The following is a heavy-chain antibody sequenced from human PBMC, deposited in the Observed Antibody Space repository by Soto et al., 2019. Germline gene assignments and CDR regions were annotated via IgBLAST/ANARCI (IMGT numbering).Heavy chain of an antibody. CDR3: AREAEGTVTTATAYAFDY. J-gene: IGHJ4*02. V-gene: IGHV4-34*01. CDR2: INHSEST. CDR1: GGSFSGYY. Sequence: QVQLQQWGAGLLKPSETLSLTCAVYGGSFSGYYWSWIRQPPGKGLEWIGEINHSESTNYNPSLKSRVTISVDTSKNQFSLKLSSVTAADTAVYYCAREAEGTVTTATAYAFDYWGQGTLVTVSS. D-gene: IGHD4-17*01.